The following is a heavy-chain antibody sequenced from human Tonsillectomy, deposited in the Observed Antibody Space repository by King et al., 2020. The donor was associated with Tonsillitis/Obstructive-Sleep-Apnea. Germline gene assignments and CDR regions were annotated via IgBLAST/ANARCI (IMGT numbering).Heavy chain of an antibody. CDR2: ISWNSGSI. D-gene: IGHD3-3*01. V-gene: IGHV3-9*01. CDR3: AKDRGVVREAFDY. Sequence: VQLVESGGGLVQPGRSLRLSCAASGFTFDDYAMHWVRQAPGKGLEWVSGISWNSGSIGYADSVKGRFTISRDNAKNSLYLQMNSLRAEDTALYYCAKDRGVVREAFDYWGQGTLVTVSS. CDR1: GFTFDDYA. J-gene: IGHJ4*02.